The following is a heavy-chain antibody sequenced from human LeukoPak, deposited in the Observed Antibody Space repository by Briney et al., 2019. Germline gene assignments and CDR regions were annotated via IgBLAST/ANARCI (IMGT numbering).Heavy chain of an antibody. CDR1: GFTFSSYR. V-gene: IGHV3-21*01. CDR2: ISSSSSYI. Sequence: LGGSLRLSCAASGFTFSSYRMNWVRQAPGEGLEWVSYISSSSSYIYYADSVKGRFTISRDNAKNSLYLQMNSLRAEDTAVYYCARVDAFDLWGQGTMVTVSS. CDR3: ARVDAFDL. J-gene: IGHJ3*01.